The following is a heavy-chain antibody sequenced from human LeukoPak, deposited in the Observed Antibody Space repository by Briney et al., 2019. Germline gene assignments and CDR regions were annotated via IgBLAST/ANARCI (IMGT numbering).Heavy chain of an antibody. Sequence: SETLSLTCAVSVGSISSGNWWSWVRQPPGKGLEWIGEIYHNGTANYNQSLKSRVTISADRFTNHFSLKLTSVTAADTAVYYCATAPILRGEGGEHFKYGMDVWGQGTTVSVSS. CDR1: VGSISSGNW. CDR2: IYHNGTA. J-gene: IGHJ6*02. V-gene: IGHV4-4*02. D-gene: IGHD2-2*02. CDR3: ATAPILRGEGGEHFKYGMDV.